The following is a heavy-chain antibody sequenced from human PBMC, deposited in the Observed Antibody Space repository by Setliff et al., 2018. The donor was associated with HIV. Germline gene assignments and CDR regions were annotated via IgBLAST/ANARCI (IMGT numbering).Heavy chain of an antibody. Sequence: VASVKVSCKASGYTFTAYYIHWVRQAPGQGLEWMGRIYPNSGGTNFAQKFQGRVTMTRDTSISTAYMELSRLTSDDTAMYFCARESTVVLGDDVDNYHYSYMDVWGKGTTVTVSS. D-gene: IGHD3-16*01. CDR3: ARESTVVLGDDVDNYHYSYMDV. V-gene: IGHV1-2*06. J-gene: IGHJ6*03. CDR2: IYPNSGGT. CDR1: GYTFTAYY.